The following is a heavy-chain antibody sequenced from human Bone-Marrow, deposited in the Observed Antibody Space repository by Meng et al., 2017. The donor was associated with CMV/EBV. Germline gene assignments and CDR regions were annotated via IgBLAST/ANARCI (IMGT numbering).Heavy chain of an antibody. CDR1: INTFTNSF. CDR3: ARDRPGEDKWY. D-gene: IGHD4-17*01. V-gene: IGHV1-46*01. J-gene: IGHJ4*02. CDR2: INPSGDSS. Sequence: ASVKVSCKASINTFTNSFFHWVRQAPGQGLEWMARINPSGDSSTYAQKFQGRVTMTRDTSTTTVYLDLTSLTTDDTAVYYCARDRPGEDKWYWGQGTRVTGSS.